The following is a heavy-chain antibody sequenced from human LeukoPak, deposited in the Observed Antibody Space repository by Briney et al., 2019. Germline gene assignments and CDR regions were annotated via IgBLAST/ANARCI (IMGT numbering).Heavy chain of an antibody. D-gene: IGHD3-16*02. Sequence: PSETLSLTCAVYGGSFSGYYWSWIRQPPGKGLEWIGEINHSGSTNYNPSLKSRVTISVDTSKNQFSLKLSSVTAADTAVYYCARGRTPVVYDYVWGSYRRNSFYFDYWGQGTLVTVSS. CDR1: GGSFSGYY. V-gene: IGHV4-34*01. J-gene: IGHJ4*02. CDR3: ARGRTPVVYDYVWGSYRRNSFYFDY. CDR2: INHSGST.